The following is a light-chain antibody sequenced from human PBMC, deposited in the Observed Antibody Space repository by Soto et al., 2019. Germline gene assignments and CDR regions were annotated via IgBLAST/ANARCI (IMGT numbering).Light chain of an antibody. CDR3: QQYNTSPYT. CDR2: KAS. CDR1: QSISSW. Sequence: DIQMTQSPSTLSASVGDRVTITCRASQSISSWLAWYQQKPGKAPNLLIYKASSLESGVPSRFSGSGSGTEFTLTFSWLQPDDFATYYCQQYNTSPYTFGQGTKLEIK. V-gene: IGKV1-5*03. J-gene: IGKJ2*01.